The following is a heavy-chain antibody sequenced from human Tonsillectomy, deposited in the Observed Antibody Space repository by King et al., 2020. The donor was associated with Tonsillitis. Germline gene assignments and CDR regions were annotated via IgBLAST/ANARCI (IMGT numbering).Heavy chain of an antibody. Sequence: VQLVESGGGLVQPGGSLRLSCAASGFTFSSYAMSWVRQAPGKGLEWVSSISGGGGSTYYADSVKGRFTISSDNSKNTLYVQMNSLRAEDTAGYYCAKDSPAIFARSFDYWGQGTLVTVSS. J-gene: IGHJ4*02. D-gene: IGHD2-2*01. CDR1: GFTFSSYA. CDR3: AKDSPAIFARSFDY. V-gene: IGHV3-23*04. CDR2: ISGGGGST.